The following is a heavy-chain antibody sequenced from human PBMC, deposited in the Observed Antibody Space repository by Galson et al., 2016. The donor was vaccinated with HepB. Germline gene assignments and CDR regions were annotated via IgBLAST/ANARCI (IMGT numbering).Heavy chain of an antibody. J-gene: IGHJ5*02. CDR3: ARELGS. Sequence: TLSLTCTVSGDSISTSRYSYWSWLRQPVGKELEWIGLIYTSGSTKYNPSLKSRLTITLDTSKNQFSLELISVTAADTAVYYCARELGSWSQGTLVTVSS. V-gene: IGHV4-61*02. CDR2: IYTSGST. D-gene: IGHD3-16*01. CDR1: GDSISTSRYSY.